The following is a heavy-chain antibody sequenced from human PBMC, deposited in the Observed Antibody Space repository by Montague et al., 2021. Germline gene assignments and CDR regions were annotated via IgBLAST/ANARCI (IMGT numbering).Heavy chain of an antibody. V-gene: IGHV4-61*01. CDR2: ICDGGSA. CDR1: GDSVRCGIYH. D-gene: IGHD3-22*01. J-gene: IGHJ5*02. Sequence: SETLSLTCSVSGDSVRCGIYHWGWIRQSPGKGLEWIGYICDGGSATYKTSLGSRVTMSLDTSSNQFSLNLRSATAADTAVYYRTAYYYGGGGRGSWGQGTLVTVSS. CDR3: TAYYYGGGGRGS.